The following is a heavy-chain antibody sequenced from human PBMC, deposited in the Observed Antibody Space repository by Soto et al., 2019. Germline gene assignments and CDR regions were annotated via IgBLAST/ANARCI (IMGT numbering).Heavy chain of an antibody. D-gene: IGHD6-13*01. CDR1: GFTFSSYA. J-gene: IGHJ4*02. CDR3: AKDLLYSSGWYGNFDY. Sequence: GGSLRLSCAASGFTFSSYAMSWVRQAPGKGLEWVSAISGTGDSTYYADSVKGRFTISRDNSKNTLYLQMNSLRAEDTAVYYCAKDLLYSSGWYGNFDYWGQGTLVTVSS. CDR2: ISGTGDST. V-gene: IGHV3-23*01.